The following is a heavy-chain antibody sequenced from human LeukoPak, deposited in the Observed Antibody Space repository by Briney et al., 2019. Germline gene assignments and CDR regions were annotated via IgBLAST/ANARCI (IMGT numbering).Heavy chain of an antibody. D-gene: IGHD3-22*01. J-gene: IGHJ5*02. CDR1: RFTFSSFA. V-gene: IGHV3-23*01. CDR2: ISGSGANT. Sequence: GGSLRLSCAASRFTFSSFAMSWVRQVPGKGLEWVSGISGSGANTYYADSVKGRFTISRDNSNNILYLQMNSLRADDTAVYYCAKGPHITMTYNWFDPWGQGTLVAVSS. CDR3: AKGPHITMTYNWFDP.